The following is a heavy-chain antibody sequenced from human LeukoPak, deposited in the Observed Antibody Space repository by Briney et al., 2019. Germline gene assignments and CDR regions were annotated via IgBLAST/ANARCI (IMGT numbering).Heavy chain of an antibody. Sequence: GGSLRLSCAASGFTFSSYGMHWVRQAPGKGLEWVAFIRYDGSNKYYADSVKGRFTISRDNSKNTLYLQMNSLRAEDTAVYYCAKDFRGVVVPAAIWFQHWGQGTLVTVSS. CDR1: GFTFSSYG. CDR2: IRYDGSNK. CDR3: AKDFRGVVVPAAIWFQH. D-gene: IGHD2-2*01. J-gene: IGHJ1*01. V-gene: IGHV3-30*02.